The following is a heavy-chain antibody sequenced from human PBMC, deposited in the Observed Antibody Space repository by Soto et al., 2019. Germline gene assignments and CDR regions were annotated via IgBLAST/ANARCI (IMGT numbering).Heavy chain of an antibody. J-gene: IGHJ6*02. V-gene: IGHV1-69*06. CDR3: ARVVQLGSNYAMDD. Sequence: QVRLAQSGAEVRSPGSSVRVSCKASGATVSVYGITWVRKAPRQGLEWVGAILAMYRKTNYAQKFQGRVTITADKAPDTVYLELSRLRSDDTAIYFCARVVQLGSNYAMDDWGQGTTVVVSS. CDR2: ILAMYRKT. CDR1: GATVSVYG. D-gene: IGHD1-1*01.